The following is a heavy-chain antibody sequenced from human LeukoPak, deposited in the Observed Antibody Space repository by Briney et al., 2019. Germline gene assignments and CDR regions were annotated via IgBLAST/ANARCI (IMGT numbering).Heavy chain of an antibody. Sequence: GGSLRLSCTASGFTFGDYAMSWVRQAPGKGLEWVGFLRSKAYGGTTEYAASVKGRFTISRDDSKSIAYLQMNSLKTEDTAVYYCTRAIKRQSTMIVVVIGEEDAFDIWGQGTMVTVSS. CDR2: LRSKAYGGTT. V-gene: IGHV3-49*04. CDR1: GFTFGDYA. CDR3: TRAIKRQSTMIVVVIGEEDAFDI. J-gene: IGHJ3*02. D-gene: IGHD3-22*01.